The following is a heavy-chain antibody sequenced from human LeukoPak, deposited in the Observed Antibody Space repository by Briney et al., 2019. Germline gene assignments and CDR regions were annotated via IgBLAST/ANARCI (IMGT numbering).Heavy chain of an antibody. V-gene: IGHV3-33*08. J-gene: IGHJ4*02. D-gene: IGHD5-24*01. Sequence: GSLRLSCAASGFTFISHSMSWVRQAPGKGLEWVAVIWYDGSNKYYADSVKGRFTISRDNSKNTLYLQMNSLRAEDTAVYYCARDPSGYNFFDYWGQGTLVTVSS. CDR2: IWYDGSNK. CDR1: GFTFISHS. CDR3: ARDPSGYNFFDY.